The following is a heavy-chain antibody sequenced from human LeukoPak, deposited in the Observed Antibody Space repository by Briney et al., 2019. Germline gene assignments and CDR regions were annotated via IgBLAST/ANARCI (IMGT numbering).Heavy chain of an antibody. V-gene: IGHV3-23*01. CDR3: ARGRDYGECDY. J-gene: IGHJ4*02. CDR2: ISGGGYTT. D-gene: IGHD4-17*01. Sequence: PGGSLRLSCAASGCTFSSYAMSWVRQAPGKGLEWVSLISGGGYTTYYADSVKGRFTISRDNSKNTLYLKVNSLRAEDTAVYYCARGRDYGECDYWGQGTLVTVSS. CDR1: GCTFSSYA.